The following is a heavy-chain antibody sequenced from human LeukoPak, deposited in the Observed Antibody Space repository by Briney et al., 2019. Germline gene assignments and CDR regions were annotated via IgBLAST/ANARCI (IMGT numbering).Heavy chain of an antibody. CDR2: ITGSGSST. V-gene: IGHV3-23*01. CDR1: GFTFSNHA. CDR3: AREWFDFDY. D-gene: IGHD3-22*01. J-gene: IGHJ4*02. Sequence: GGSLRLSCAASGFTFSNHAMTWVRQAPGKGLEWVSEITGSGSSTYYADSVKGRFTISRDNSKNTLFLQMNSVRAEDTATYYCAREWFDFDYWGQGILVTVSS.